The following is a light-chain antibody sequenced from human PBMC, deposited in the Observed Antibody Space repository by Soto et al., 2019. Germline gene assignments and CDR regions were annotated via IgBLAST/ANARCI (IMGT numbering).Light chain of an antibody. CDR2: RAS. Sequence: DIQMTQSPSTLSASVGDRVTITCRASQSISSWLAWYQQKSGKAPKLLIYRASSLEGGVPSRFSGSGSGTDFTLTISSLQPDDFATYYCQQYNSLWTFGQGTKVEIK. CDR3: QQYNSLWT. V-gene: IGKV1-5*03. J-gene: IGKJ1*01. CDR1: QSISSW.